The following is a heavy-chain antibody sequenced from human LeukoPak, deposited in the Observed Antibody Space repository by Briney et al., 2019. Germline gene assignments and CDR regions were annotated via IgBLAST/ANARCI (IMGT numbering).Heavy chain of an antibody. J-gene: IGHJ4*02. D-gene: IGHD3-22*01. CDR2: IYYSGST. CDR1: GGSISSSSYY. Sequence: SETLSLTCTVSGGSISSSSYYWGWIRQPRGKGLEWIGSIYYSGSTYYNPSLKSRVTISVDTSKNQFSLKLSSVTAAGTAVYYCARDAMIVVDYFDYWGQGTLVTVSS. CDR3: ARDAMIVVDYFDY. V-gene: IGHV4-39*02.